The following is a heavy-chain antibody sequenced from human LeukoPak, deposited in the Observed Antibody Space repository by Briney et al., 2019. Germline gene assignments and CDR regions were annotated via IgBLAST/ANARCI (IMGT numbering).Heavy chain of an antibody. CDR1: GYSFTSYW. Sequence: PGESLKISCKGSGYSFTSYWIGWVRQMPGKGLEWMGIIYPGDSDTRYSPSFQGQVTTSADKSISTAYLQWSSLKASDTAMYYCARQGILTGYQFDYWGQGTLVTVSS. J-gene: IGHJ4*02. CDR3: ARQGILTGYQFDY. D-gene: IGHD3-9*01. V-gene: IGHV5-51*01. CDR2: IYPGDSDT.